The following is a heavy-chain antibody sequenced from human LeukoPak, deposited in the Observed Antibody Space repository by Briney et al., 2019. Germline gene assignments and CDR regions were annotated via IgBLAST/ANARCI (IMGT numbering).Heavy chain of an antibody. V-gene: IGHV1-8*01. CDR1: GYTFTSYD. D-gene: IGHD6-6*01. Sequence: ASVKVSCKASGYTFTSYDINWVRQATGQGLEWMGWMNPNSGNTGYAQKFQGRVTMTRNTSISTAYMELSSLRPSDTAIYYCARVAITEYSTSSDYFDSWGQGTLVTVSS. CDR2: MNPNSGNT. CDR3: ARVAITEYSTSSDYFDS. J-gene: IGHJ4*02.